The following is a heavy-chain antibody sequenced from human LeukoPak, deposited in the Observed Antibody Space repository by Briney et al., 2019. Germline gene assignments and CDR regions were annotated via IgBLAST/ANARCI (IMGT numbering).Heavy chain of an antibody. CDR3: ASVRRGFGESSKYYSYYYMDV. CDR1: GGSISSSSYY. CDR2: IYYSGST. V-gene: IGHV4-39*01. Sequence: SETLSLTCTVSGGSISSSSYYWGWIRQPPGKGLEWIANIYYSGSTCYNPSLKSRVTISVDTSKNQLSLKLSAVTAADTAVYYCASVRRGFGESSKYYSYYYMDVWGNGTTVPIS. D-gene: IGHD3-10*01. J-gene: IGHJ6*03.